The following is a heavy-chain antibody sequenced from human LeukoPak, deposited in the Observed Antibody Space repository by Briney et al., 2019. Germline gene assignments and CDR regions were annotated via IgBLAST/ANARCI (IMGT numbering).Heavy chain of an antibody. D-gene: IGHD3-10*01. CDR1: GFTFSNYA. J-gene: IGHJ4*02. CDR2: ISDSAGKT. Sequence: GGSLRLSCAASGFTFSNYAMSWVRQAPGKGLEWVSGISDSAGKTDSADSVKGRFTISRDNSKGKVYLQMNSLRVEDTAVYYCVARAGGFRHFDYWGQGTLVTVSS. V-gene: IGHV3-23*01. CDR3: VARAGGFRHFDY.